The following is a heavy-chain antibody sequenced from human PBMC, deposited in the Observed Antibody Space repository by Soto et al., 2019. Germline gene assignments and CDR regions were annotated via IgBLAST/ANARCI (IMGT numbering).Heavy chain of an antibody. CDR1: GGTFSSYA. Sequence: ASVKVSCKASGGTFSSYAISWVRQAPGQGLEWMGWINPNSGGTNYAQKFQGWVTMTRDTSISTAYTELSRLRSDDTAVYYCARGHLITIFGVVIFDPWGQGTLVTVSS. CDR2: INPNSGGT. J-gene: IGHJ5*02. CDR3: ARGHLITIFGVVIFDP. D-gene: IGHD3-3*01. V-gene: IGHV1-2*04.